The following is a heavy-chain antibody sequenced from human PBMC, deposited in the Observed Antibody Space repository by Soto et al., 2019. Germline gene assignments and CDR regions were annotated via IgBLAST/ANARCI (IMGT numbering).Heavy chain of an antibody. CDR1: GGSISSGGYY. J-gene: IGHJ3*02. CDR3: ARGAVVVAANAFDI. CDR2: IYYSGST. V-gene: IGHV4-31*03. Sequence: QVQLQESGPGLVKPSQTLSLTCTVSGGSISSGGYYWSWIRQHPGKGLEWIGYIYYSGSTYYNPSLKSRVTRSVETSKNQFSLKLSSVTAADTAVYYCARGAVVVAANAFDIWGQGTMVTVSS. D-gene: IGHD2-15*01.